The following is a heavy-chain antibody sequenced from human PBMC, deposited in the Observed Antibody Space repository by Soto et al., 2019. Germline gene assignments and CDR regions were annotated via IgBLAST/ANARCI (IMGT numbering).Heavy chain of an antibody. CDR2: ISGSGGST. J-gene: IGHJ3*02. Sequence: GGSLRLSCAASGFTFSSYAIILVRQALGKGLEWVSAISGSGGSTYYADSVKGRFTISRDNSKNTLYLQMNSLRAEDTAVYYCATLSYYYDSSGWDAFAICGRGSMVIVSS. CDR1: GFTFSSYA. CDR3: ATLSYYYDSSGWDAFAI. D-gene: IGHD3-22*01. V-gene: IGHV3-23*01.